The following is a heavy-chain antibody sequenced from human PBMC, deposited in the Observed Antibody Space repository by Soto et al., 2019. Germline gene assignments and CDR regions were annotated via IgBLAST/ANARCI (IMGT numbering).Heavy chain of an antibody. CDR1: GYTFNTHD. CDR2: MNPTSGNT. D-gene: IGHD4-17*01. V-gene: IGHV1-8*01. Sequence: QVQLVQSGAEVKKPGASVKVSCKASGYTFNTHDINWVRQATGQGLEWMGWMNPTSGNTGFAQKFKGRLTMTRNPSISTAYMELSSLRSEDTAVYYCARADYNDYYFFDYWGQGTLVTVSS. J-gene: IGHJ4*02. CDR3: ARADYNDYYFFDY.